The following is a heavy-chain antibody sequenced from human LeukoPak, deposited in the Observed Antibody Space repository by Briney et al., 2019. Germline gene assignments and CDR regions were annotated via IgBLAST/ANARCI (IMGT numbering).Heavy chain of an antibody. J-gene: IGHJ4*02. Sequence: GGSLRLSCAASGFTFSSYAMSWVRQAPGKGLEWVSAISGSGGSTYYADSVKGRFTISRDNSKNTLYLQMNSLRAEDTAVYYCATFAYYDILTGTDYWGQGTLVTVSS. D-gene: IGHD3-9*01. CDR2: ISGSGGST. CDR1: GFTFSSYA. CDR3: ATFAYYDILTGTDY. V-gene: IGHV3-23*01.